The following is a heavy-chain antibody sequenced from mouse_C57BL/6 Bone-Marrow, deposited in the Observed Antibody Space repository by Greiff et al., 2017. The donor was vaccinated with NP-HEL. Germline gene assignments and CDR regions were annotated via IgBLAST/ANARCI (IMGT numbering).Heavy chain of an antibody. CDR1: GFNIKDYY. V-gene: IGHV14-2*01. CDR2: IDPEDGVT. CDR3: APYYAMDY. Sequence: EVQLQQSGAELVKPGASVKLSCTASGFNIKDYYMHWVKQRTEQGLEWIGRIDPEDGVTKYAPKFQGKATITADTSSNTAYLQLSSLTSEDTAVYYCAPYYAMDYWGQGTSVTVSS. J-gene: IGHJ4*01.